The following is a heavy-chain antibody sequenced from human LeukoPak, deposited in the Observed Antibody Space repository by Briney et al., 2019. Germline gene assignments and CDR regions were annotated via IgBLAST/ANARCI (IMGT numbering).Heavy chain of an antibody. V-gene: IGHV1-8*02. CDR3: ARGLDCSSTSCSDY. CDR2: MNPNSGNT. CDR1: GYTFTGYY. J-gene: IGHJ4*02. Sequence: ASVKVSCKASGYTFTGYYMHWVRQAPGQGLEWMGWMNPNSGNTGYAQKFQGRVTMTRNTSISTAYMELSSLRSEDTAVYYCARGLDCSSTSCSDYWGQGTLVTVSS. D-gene: IGHD2-2*01.